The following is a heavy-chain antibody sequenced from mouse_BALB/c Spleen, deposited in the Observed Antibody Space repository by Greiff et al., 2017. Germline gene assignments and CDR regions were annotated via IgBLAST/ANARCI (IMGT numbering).Heavy chain of an antibody. V-gene: IGHV5-6-4*01. CDR3: TRDHYYGSSYEYFDV. D-gene: IGHD1-1*01. J-gene: IGHJ1*01. CDR1: GFTFSSYT. CDR2: ISSGGSYT. Sequence: EVMLVESGGGLVKPGGSLKLSCAASGFTFSSYTMSWVRQTPEKRLEWVATISSGGSYTYYPDSVKGRFTISRDNAKNTLYLQMSSLKSEDTAMYYCTRDHYYGSSYEYFDVWGAGTTVTVSS.